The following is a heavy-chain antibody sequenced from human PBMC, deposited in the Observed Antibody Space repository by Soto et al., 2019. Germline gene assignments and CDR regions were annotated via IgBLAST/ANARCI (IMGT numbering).Heavy chain of an antibody. CDR2: CSGGGDNS. Sequence: AGGSLRVSYAASGFTFSNSAMSWGRQAPGKGLEWVSGCSGGGDNSYYADSVKGRFTISRDNSRNTLYLQMNSLRVEDTAVYYCAKCSGPPSFDFWGQRTLVPVSA. J-gene: IGHJ4*02. CDR1: GFTFSNSA. D-gene: IGHD6-19*01. V-gene: IGHV3-23*01. CDR3: AKCSGPPSFDF.